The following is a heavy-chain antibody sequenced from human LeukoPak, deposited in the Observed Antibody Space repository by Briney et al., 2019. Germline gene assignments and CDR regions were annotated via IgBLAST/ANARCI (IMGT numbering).Heavy chain of an antibody. Sequence: SGTLSLTCAVSGGSISSSNWWSWVRQPPGKGLEWIGSIYHSGSTYYNPSLKSRVTISVDTSKNQFSLKLSSVTAADTAVYYCASSTSFHWFDPWGQGTLVTVSS. CDR2: IYHSGST. J-gene: IGHJ5*02. D-gene: IGHD2-2*01. CDR1: GGSISSSNW. CDR3: ASSTSFHWFDP. V-gene: IGHV4-4*02.